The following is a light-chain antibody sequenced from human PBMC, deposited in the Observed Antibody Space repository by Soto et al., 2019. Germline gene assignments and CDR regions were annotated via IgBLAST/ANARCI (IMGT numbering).Light chain of an antibody. CDR3: QDYGTSAPWT. V-gene: IGKV3-20*01. Sequence: EVVLTQSPGTLSLSPGERATLSCRASQNIRGNELAWYQQKPGQAPRLLIYRGSSRATGIPDRFSGRGSGTDFTLTISRLEPEDFAVNYCQDYGTSAPWTFGQRTKVEIK. CDR1: QNIRGNE. J-gene: IGKJ1*01. CDR2: RGS.